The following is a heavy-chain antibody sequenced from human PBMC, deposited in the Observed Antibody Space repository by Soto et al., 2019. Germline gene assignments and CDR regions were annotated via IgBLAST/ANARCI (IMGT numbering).Heavy chain of an antibody. CDR2: TYYRSKWYN. CDR1: GDSVSSNSAA. CDR3: ASESTNATTIFGVVIYPGPLDY. D-gene: IGHD3-3*01. V-gene: IGHV6-1*01. J-gene: IGHJ4*02. Sequence: QVQLQQSGPGLVKPSQTLSLTCAISGDSVSSNSAAWNWIRQSPSRGLEWLGRTYYRSKWYNDYAVSVKSRITINPDTSKNQFSLQLNSVTPEDTAVYYCASESTNATTIFGVVIYPGPLDYWGQGTLVTVSS.